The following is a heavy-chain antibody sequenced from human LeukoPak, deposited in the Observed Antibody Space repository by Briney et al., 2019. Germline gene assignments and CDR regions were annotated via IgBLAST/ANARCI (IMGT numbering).Heavy chain of an antibody. CDR1: GFTFSSYG. CDR2: IWNDGTNK. CDR3: ARDYCSSTSCLFDY. D-gene: IGHD2-2*01. Sequence: GGSLRLSCAASGFTFSSYGMHWVRQAPGKGLEWVAVIWNDGTNKYYADSVKGRFTIPRDNSKNTLSLQMNSLKAEDTAVYYCARDYCSSTSCLFDYWGQGTLVTVSS. J-gene: IGHJ4*02. V-gene: IGHV3-33*01.